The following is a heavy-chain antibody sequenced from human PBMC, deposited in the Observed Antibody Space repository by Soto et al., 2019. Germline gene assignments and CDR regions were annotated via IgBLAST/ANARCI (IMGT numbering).Heavy chain of an antibody. J-gene: IGHJ4*02. D-gene: IGHD1-1*01. CDR2: IYPSGTT. CDR3: ARHVGVAGTRGFDY. Sequence: QVQIQESGPGLVKPSGTLSLTCAVSGDSISSNFWWSWVRQPPGKGLEWIGEIYPSGTTNYNTSLKSRVTMSLDKSKNQLSLELTSVPAADTAVYFCARHVGVAGTRGFDYWGQGTLVIVSS. CDR1: GDSISSNFW. V-gene: IGHV4-4*02.